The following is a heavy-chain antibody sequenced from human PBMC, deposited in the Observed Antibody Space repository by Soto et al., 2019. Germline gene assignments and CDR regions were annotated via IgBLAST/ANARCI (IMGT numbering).Heavy chain of an antibody. Sequence: SVKVSCKASGGSFSSYAISWVRQVPGQGLEWMGGINPIFGTANYAQKFQGRVTITADESTSTAYMELRSLRSEDTAVYYCARRIYGDYGGTTYYYHYYGIDVWGQGTTVTGSS. V-gene: IGHV1-69*13. CDR2: INPIFGTA. CDR3: ARRIYGDYGGTTYYYHYYGIDV. CDR1: GGSFSSYA. D-gene: IGHD4-17*01. J-gene: IGHJ6*02.